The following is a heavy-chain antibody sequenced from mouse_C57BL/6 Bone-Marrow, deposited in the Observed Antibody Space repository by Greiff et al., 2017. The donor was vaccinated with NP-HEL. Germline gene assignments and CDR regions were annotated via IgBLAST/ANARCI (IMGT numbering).Heavy chain of an antibody. CDR2: INPGSGGT. CDR1: GYAFTNYL. V-gene: IGHV1-54*01. J-gene: IGHJ4*01. Sequence: VQLVESGAELVRPGTSVKVSCKASGYAFTNYLIEWVKQRPGQGLEWIGVINPGSGGTNYNEKFKGKATLTADKSSSTAYMQLSSLTSEDSAVYFCARESPYYYAMDYWGQGTSVTVSS. CDR3: ARESPYYYAMDY.